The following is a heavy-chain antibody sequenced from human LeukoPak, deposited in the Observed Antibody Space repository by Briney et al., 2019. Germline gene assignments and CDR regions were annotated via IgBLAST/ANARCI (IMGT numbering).Heavy chain of an antibody. CDR3: ARGEQWLVPENYYYYYGMDV. Sequence: GAPVRVSCKASGYPFTTYDINWVREATGHGVEWRGWMNPNRGNTGYEQKFQGRVTMTRNTSISTAYMELSSLRSEDTAVYYCARGEQWLVPENYYYYYGMDVWGQGTTVTVSS. CDR2: MNPNRGNT. D-gene: IGHD6-19*01. J-gene: IGHJ6*02. V-gene: IGHV1-8*01. CDR1: GYPFTTYD.